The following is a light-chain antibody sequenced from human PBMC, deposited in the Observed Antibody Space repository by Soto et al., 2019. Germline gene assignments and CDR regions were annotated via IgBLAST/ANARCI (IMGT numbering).Light chain of an antibody. Sequence: QSALTQPASVSGSPGQSITISCTGTTSDVGAYNYVSWYQHSPGKVPKLIIYEVTNRPSGVSNRFSGSKSGYTASLTISGLQSEDEADYYCAAWDDSLNGVVFGGGTKLTVL. J-gene: IGLJ2*01. CDR3: AAWDDSLNGVV. V-gene: IGLV2-14*01. CDR1: TSDVGAYNY. CDR2: EVT.